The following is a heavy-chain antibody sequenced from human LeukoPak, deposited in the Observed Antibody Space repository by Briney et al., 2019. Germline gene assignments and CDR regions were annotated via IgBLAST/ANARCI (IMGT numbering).Heavy chain of an antibody. J-gene: IGHJ6*03. Sequence: PSETLSLTCTVSGGSISSGGYYWSWLRQHPGKGLEWIGYIYYSGSTYYNPSLKSRVTISVDTSKNQFSLKLTSVTAAATAVYYCARENWGLVRGVMDVWGKGTTVTVSS. CDR3: ARENWGLVRGVMDV. V-gene: IGHV4-31*03. CDR1: GGSISSGGYY. CDR2: IYYSGST. D-gene: IGHD3-10*01.